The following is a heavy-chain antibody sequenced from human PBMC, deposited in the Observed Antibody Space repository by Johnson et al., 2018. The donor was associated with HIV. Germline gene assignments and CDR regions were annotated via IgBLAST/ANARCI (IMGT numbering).Heavy chain of an antibody. V-gene: IGHV3-11*04. Sequence: QVQLVESGGGLVKPGGSLRLSCAASGFSFSDYYMSWIRQAPGKGLEWVSYISGSGTNIYYADSVKGRFTISRDNAKKSLFLQMNSLRAEDTAVYYCARASYYYGSADIWGHGTMVTVSS. CDR2: ISGSGTNI. D-gene: IGHD3-10*01. J-gene: IGHJ3*02. CDR3: ARASYYYGSADI. CDR1: GFSFSDYY.